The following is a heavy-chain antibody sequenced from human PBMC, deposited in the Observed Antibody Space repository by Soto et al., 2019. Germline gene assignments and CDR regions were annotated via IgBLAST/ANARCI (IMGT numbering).Heavy chain of an antibody. J-gene: IGHJ3*02. Sequence: PGGSLRLSCAASGFTFSSYGMHWVRQAPGKGLEWVAVIWYDGSNKYYADSVKGRFTISRDNSKNTLYLQMNSLRAEDTAVYYCARDHSGSLRGAFDIWGQGTMVTVSS. V-gene: IGHV3-33*01. D-gene: IGHD1-26*01. CDR1: GFTFSSYG. CDR3: ARDHSGSLRGAFDI. CDR2: IWYDGSNK.